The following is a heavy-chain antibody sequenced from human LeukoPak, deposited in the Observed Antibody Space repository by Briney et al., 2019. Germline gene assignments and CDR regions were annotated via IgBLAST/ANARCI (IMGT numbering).Heavy chain of an antibody. D-gene: IGHD3-10*01. J-gene: IGHJ5*02. CDR1: GGTFSSYA. CDR3: SRVGYYGLVSYSWFDL. V-gene: IGHV1-69*05. CDR2: IIPIFGTA. Sequence: SVKVSCEASGGTFSSYAIRWVRQAPGQGLEWMGGIIPIFGTANYAQKFQGRVTITTDESTSTAYMELSSLRSEDTAVYCCSRVGYYGLVSYSWFDLWGQGTLVSVSS.